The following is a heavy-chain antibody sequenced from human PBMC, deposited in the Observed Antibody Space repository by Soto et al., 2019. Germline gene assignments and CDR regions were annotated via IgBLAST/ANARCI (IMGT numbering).Heavy chain of an antibody. Sequence: LSLTCTVSGGSISSGGYYWSWVRQAPGKGLEWVAVISYDGSNKYYADSVKGRFTISRDNSKNTLYPQMNSLRAEDTAVYYCAKDKRAAAGTKTFGYYFDYWGQGTLVTVSS. J-gene: IGHJ4*02. CDR1: GGSISSGG. V-gene: IGHV3-30*18. CDR3: AKDKRAAAGTKTFGYYFDY. D-gene: IGHD6-13*01. CDR2: ISYDGSNK.